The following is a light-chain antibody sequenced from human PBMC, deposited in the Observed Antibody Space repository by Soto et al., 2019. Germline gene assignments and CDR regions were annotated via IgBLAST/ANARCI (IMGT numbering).Light chain of an antibody. Sequence: QSVQTQAPSASDNLGQKVTISGSGSGAKIVSNCVNWYQQLPGTAPKLLRYSSNQRPSGVTDRFSGSKSGTSASLTISGLHSEDEADYYCAAWHDSLNGVVLGGGT. V-gene: IGLV1-44*01. CDR2: SSN. J-gene: IGLJ2*01. CDR1: GAKIVSNC. CDR3: AAWHDSLNGVV.